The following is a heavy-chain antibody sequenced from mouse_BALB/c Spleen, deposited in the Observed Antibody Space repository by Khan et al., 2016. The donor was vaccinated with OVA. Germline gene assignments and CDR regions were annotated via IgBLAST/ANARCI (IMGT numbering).Heavy chain of an antibody. CDR1: GYSITSDYA. Sequence: EVQLQESGPGLVKPSQSLTLTCTVTGYSITSDYAWNWIRQFPGSKLEWMGYIHYSGSTSYNPSLKSRIPITRDQSKNQFFLQLNSVTTEDTATYYCASRSVWGAGTTVTVSS. V-gene: IGHV3-2*02. CDR2: IHYSGST. CDR3: ASRSV. J-gene: IGHJ1*01.